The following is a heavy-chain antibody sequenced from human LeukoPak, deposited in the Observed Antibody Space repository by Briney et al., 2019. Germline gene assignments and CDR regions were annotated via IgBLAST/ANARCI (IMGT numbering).Heavy chain of an antibody. CDR3: ARENSGIAATDIIDY. Sequence: PGGSLRLSCAASGFRITYWMSWVRQAPGKGLEWVADIKGDGSKRYYVDSMKGRFTITRDNAKNSLFLQMNSLRAEDTAIYYCARENSGIAATDIIDYWGQGTLVTVSS. J-gene: IGHJ4*02. CDR2: IKGDGSKR. V-gene: IGHV3-7*01. CDR1: GFRITYW. D-gene: IGHD6-13*01.